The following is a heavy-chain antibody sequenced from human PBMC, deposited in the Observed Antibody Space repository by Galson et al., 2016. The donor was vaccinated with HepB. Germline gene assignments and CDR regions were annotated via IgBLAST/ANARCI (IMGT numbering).Heavy chain of an antibody. Sequence: SLRLSCAASGFIFSNYAMSWVRQAPGGELEWVAVISATGGRTDYADSVKGRITISRDNSKRMVYLEMNSLRAEDTAVYYCAKDLLNWNYAGCFDYWGQGTLVTVSS. J-gene: IGHJ4*02. CDR3: AKDLLNWNYAGCFDY. D-gene: IGHD1-7*01. CDR1: GFIFSNYA. V-gene: IGHV3-23*01. CDR2: ISATGGRT.